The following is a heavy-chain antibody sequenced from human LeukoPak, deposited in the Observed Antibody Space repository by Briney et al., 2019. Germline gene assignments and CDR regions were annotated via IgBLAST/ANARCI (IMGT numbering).Heavy chain of an antibody. V-gene: IGHV4-31*03. Sequence: SQTLSLTCTVSGGSISSGGYYWSWIRQRPGKGLEWIGYIYYSGSTYYNPSLKSRVTISVDTSKNQFSLKLSSVTAADTAVYYCARGETIDHGDPPRAYWGQGTLVTVSS. J-gene: IGHJ4*02. CDR3: ARGETIDHGDPPRAY. CDR1: GGSISSGGYY. CDR2: IYYSGST. D-gene: IGHD4-17*01.